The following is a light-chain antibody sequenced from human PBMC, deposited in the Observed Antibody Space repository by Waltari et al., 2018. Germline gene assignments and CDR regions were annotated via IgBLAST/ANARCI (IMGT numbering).Light chain of an antibody. J-gene: IGLJ3*02. CDR3: CSYAGGSPRWV. CDR1: SSDVGSHNF. Sequence: QSALTPPASVSGSPGQSITISCTETSSDVGSHNFVPWYQQHPGKAPKVMIYEDNKRPAGLSNRFSGSKSGNTASLTISGLQADDEADYYCCSYAGGSPRWVFGGGTKLTVL. V-gene: IGLV2-23*01. CDR2: EDN.